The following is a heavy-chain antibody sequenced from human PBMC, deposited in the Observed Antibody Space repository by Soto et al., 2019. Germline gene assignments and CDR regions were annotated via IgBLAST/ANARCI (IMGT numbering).Heavy chain of an antibody. CDR3: ARRSLLWFGEHTYYYYGMDV. CDR2: IFSNDEK. D-gene: IGHD3-10*01. CDR1: GFSLSNARMG. J-gene: IGHJ6*02. V-gene: IGHV2-26*01. Sequence: SGPTLVNPTETLTLTCTVSGFSLSNARMGASWIRQPPGKALEWLAHIFSNDEKSYSTSLKSRLTISKDTSKSQVVLTMTNMDPVDTATYYCARRSLLWFGEHTYYYYGMDVWGQGTTVTVSS.